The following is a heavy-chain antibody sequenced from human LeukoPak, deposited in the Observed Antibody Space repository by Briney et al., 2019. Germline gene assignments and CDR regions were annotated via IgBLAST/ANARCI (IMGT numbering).Heavy chain of an antibody. J-gene: IGHJ4*02. Sequence: GGSLRLSCAASGFTFSSYAMNWVRQAPGKGLEWVSAISGSGGSTYYADSVKGRFTISRDNSKNTLYLQMNSLRAEDTAVYYCARTADGDSSGYADPFDYWGQGTLVTVSS. CDR2: ISGSGGST. D-gene: IGHD3-22*01. V-gene: IGHV3-23*01. CDR1: GFTFSSYA. CDR3: ARTADGDSSGYADPFDY.